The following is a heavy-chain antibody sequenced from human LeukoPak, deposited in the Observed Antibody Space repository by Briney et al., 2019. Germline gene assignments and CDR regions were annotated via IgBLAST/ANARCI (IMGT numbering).Heavy chain of an antibody. CDR1: GYIFTDYS. CDR3: TGDGNVFYDLRSHNWFDP. CDR2: ITPNSGVT. V-gene: IGHV1-2*06. J-gene: IGHJ5*02. D-gene: IGHD3/OR15-3a*01. Sequence: ASVKVSCKASGYIFTDYSMHWVRQAPGQGLEWMGRITPNSGVTNYAQKFQGRVTMTRDTSISTAYMELSRLRSDDTAVYYRTGDGNVFYDLRSHNWFDPWGQGTLVTVSS.